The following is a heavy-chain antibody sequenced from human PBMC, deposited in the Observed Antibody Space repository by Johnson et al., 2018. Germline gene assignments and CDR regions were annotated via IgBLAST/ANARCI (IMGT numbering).Heavy chain of an antibody. J-gene: IGHJ3*02. D-gene: IGHD3-22*01. Sequence: QVQLVQSGAEVKKPGASVKVSCKASGYTFTSYDINWVRQATGQGLEWMGWMNPNSGNTGYAQKFQGRVTMTRNTSISTAYMELSSLGSEDTAVYYCASVSYYVSGRAPKPHAFDIWGQGTMVTVSS. CDR2: MNPNSGNT. CDR1: GYTFTSYD. CDR3: ASVSYYVSGRAPKPHAFDI. V-gene: IGHV1-8*01.